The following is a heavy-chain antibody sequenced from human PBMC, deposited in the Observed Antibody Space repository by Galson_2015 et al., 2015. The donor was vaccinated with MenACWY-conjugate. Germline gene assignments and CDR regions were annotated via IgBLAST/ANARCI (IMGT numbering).Heavy chain of an antibody. J-gene: IGHJ3*01. V-gene: IGHV3-48*03. D-gene: IGHD5-18*01. CDR2: ISKSGSPI. CDR1: GFTFTGYE. CDR3: ARVGTWIHQYFYYMDV. Sequence: SLRLSCAASGFTFTGYEFNWVRQAPGKGLEWLSYISKSGSPIYYADSVKGRFTISRDNIKKSPFLEMNSLRAGDTGVYYCARVGTWIHQYFYYMDVWGQGTLVTVSS.